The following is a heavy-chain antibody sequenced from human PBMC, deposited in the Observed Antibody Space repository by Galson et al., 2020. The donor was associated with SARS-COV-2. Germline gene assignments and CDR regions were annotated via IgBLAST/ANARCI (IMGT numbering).Heavy chain of an antibody. J-gene: IGHJ6*03. D-gene: IGHD2-15*01. Sequence: GESLKISCAASGFTFSNYWMHWVRQAPGKGLVWVSRINADGYSTGYADSVKGRFTISRDNAKNTLFLQVNSLRAEDTAVYHCARGGRCSGGSCYSDYYYMDVWGKGTTVTISS. CDR1: GFTFSNYW. V-gene: IGHV3-74*01. CDR2: INADGYST. CDR3: ARGGRCSGGSCYSDYYYMDV.